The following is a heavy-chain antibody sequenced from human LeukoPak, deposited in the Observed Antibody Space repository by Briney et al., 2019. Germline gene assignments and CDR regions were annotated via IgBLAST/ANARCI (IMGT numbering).Heavy chain of an antibody. CDR2: IYYSGST. CDR1: GASISSSY. Sequence: SETLSLTCTVSGASISSSYWSWIRQPPGKGLEWIAYIYYSGSTNYNPSLKNRVTISVDTSRNQFSLKPSSVTAADAAVYYCARDIAARYWGQATLVTVSS. CDR3: ARDIAARY. D-gene: IGHD6-13*01. V-gene: IGHV4-59*01. J-gene: IGHJ4*02.